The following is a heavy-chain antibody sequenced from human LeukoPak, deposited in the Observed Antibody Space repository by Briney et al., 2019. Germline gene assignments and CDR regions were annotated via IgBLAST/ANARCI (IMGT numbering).Heavy chain of an antibody. CDR1: GFTFSSYG. V-gene: IGHV3-23*01. CDR3: AKDGAAGTTFDY. D-gene: IGHD6-13*01. CDR2: ISGSGGST. Sequence: GGSLRLSCAASGFTFSSYGMSWVRQAPGKGLEWVSAISGSGGSTYYADSVKGRFTISRDNSKNTLYLQMNSLRAEDTAVYYCAKDGAAGTTFDYWGQGTLVTVSS. J-gene: IGHJ4*02.